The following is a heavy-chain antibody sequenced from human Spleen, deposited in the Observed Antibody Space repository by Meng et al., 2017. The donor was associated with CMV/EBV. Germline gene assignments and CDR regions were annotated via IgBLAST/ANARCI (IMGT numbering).Heavy chain of an antibody. CDR3: AKEACTSCYTRLYCGGDCEVDGRPKGDALDI. J-gene: IGHJ3*02. CDR1: GFTFSSYG. V-gene: IGHV3-30*02. CDR2: IRYDGSNK. Sequence: GGSLRLSCAASGFTFSSYGMHWVRQAPGKGLEWVAFIRYDGSNKYYADSVKGRFTISRDNSKNTLYLQMNSLRAEDTAVYYCAKEACTSCYTRLYCGGDCEVDGRPKGDALDIWGQGTMVTVSS. D-gene: IGHD2-21*01.